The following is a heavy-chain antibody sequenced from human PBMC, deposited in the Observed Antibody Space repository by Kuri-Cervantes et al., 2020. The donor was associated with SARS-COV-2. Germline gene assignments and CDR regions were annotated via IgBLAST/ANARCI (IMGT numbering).Heavy chain of an antibody. CDR3: AREGPSSCSGGSCPPDY. Sequence: LSLTCAASGFIFSSYGMHWVRQAPGKGLEWVAVISYDGSIKDYGDSVKGRFTISRDNSKNTLYLQMNSLRAEDTAVYYCAREGPSSCSGGSCPPDYWGQGTLVTVSS. D-gene: IGHD2-15*01. V-gene: IGHV3-30*03. CDR1: GFIFSSYG. J-gene: IGHJ4*02. CDR2: ISYDGSIK.